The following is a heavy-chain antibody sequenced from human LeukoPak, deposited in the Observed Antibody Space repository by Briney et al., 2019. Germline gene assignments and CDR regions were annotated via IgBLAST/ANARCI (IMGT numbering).Heavy chain of an antibody. CDR1: GFTFSSYS. CDR2: ISSSSSYI. Sequence: PGGSLRLSCAASGFTFSSYSMNWVRQAPGKGLEWVSSISSSSSYIYYADSVKGRFTISRDNAKNSLYLQMNSLRAEDTAVYYCARSMERRKFADYWGQGTLVTVSS. J-gene: IGHJ4*02. CDR3: ARSMERRKFADY. V-gene: IGHV3-21*01. D-gene: IGHD1-1*01.